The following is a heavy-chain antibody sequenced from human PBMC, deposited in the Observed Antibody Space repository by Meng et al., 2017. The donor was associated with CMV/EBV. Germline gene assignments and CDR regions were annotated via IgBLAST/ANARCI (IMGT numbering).Heavy chain of an antibody. CDR3: ARDDYDFWSGYYSDSDY. D-gene: IGHD3-3*01. CDR1: GGSISSSSYY. CDR2: IYYSGST. J-gene: IGHJ4*02. Sequence: SETLSLTCTVSGGSISSSSYYWGWIRQPPGKGLVWIGSIYYSGSTYYNPSLKSRVTISVDASKNQFSLKLSSVTAADTAVYYCARDDYDFWSGYYSDSDYWGQGTLVTVSS. V-gene: IGHV4-39*07.